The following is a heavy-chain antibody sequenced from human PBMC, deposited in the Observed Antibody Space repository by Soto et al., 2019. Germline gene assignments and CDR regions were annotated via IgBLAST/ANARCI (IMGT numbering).Heavy chain of an antibody. D-gene: IGHD2-15*01. CDR1: GFTFSSYW. V-gene: IGHV3-7*01. CDR2: IKQDGSEK. CDR3: ARDPSVVVVAATPYYYYGMHV. Sequence: GGSLRLSCAASGFTFSSYWMSWVRQAPGKGLEWVANIKQDGSEKYYVDSVKGRFTISRDNAKNSLYLQMNSLRAEDTAVYYCARDPSVVVVAATPYYYYGMHVWGQGTTVT. J-gene: IGHJ6*02.